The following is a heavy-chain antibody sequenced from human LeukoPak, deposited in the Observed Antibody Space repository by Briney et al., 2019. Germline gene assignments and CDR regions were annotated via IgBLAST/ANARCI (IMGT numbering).Heavy chain of an antibody. V-gene: IGHV1-46*01. CDR3: ARNISGSYPFDY. J-gene: IGHJ4*02. D-gene: IGHD3-16*02. CDR2: INPNGGST. CDR1: RYTFSGDY. Sequence: GASLSVSCTASRYTFSGDYMHWVPQAPGQGLEEWGLINPNGGSTSYAHKLQGRITMTRDTSTSTVYMELSSLTSEDTAVYYCARNISGSYPFDYWGQGTLVTVSS.